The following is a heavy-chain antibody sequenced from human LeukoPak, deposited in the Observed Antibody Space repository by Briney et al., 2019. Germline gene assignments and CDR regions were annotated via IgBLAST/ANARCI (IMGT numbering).Heavy chain of an antibody. CDR1: GYTFTSYY. J-gene: IGHJ4*02. Sequence: ASVKVSCKASGYTFTSYYMHWVRQAPGQGLEWMGIINPSGGSTSYAQKFQGRATMTRDTSTSTVYMELSSLRSEDTAVYYCARCDYGSGSYLCGVDYWGQGTLVTVSS. D-gene: IGHD3-10*01. CDR2: INPSGGST. V-gene: IGHV1-46*01. CDR3: ARCDYGSGSYLCGVDY.